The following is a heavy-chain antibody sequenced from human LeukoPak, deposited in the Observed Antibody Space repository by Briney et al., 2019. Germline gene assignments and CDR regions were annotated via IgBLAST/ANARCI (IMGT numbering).Heavy chain of an antibody. CDR2: IYSGGST. J-gene: IGHJ5*02. D-gene: IGHD5-18*01. CDR3: ARMDTAMGTNWFDP. CDR1: GFTVSSNY. Sequence: GGPLRLSCAASGFTVSSNYMSWVRQAPGKGLEWVSVIYSGGSTYYADSVKGRFTISRDNSKNTLYLQMNSLRAEDTAVYYCARMDTAMGTNWFDPWGQGTLVTVSS. V-gene: IGHV3-53*01.